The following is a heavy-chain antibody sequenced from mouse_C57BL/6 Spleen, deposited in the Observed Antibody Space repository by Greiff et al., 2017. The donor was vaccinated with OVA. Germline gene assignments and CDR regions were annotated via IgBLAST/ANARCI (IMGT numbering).Heavy chain of an antibody. J-gene: IGHJ4*01. D-gene: IGHD1-1*01. Sequence: EVKLMESGGGLVQPGGSMKLSCAASGFTFSDAWMDWVRQSPEKGLEWVAEIRNKANNHATYYAESVKGRFTISRDDSKSSVYLQMNSLRAEDTGIYYCTRNYGSSSRGAMDYWGQGTSVTVSS. CDR1: GFTFSDAW. CDR2: IRNKANNHAT. CDR3: TRNYGSSSRGAMDY. V-gene: IGHV6-6*01.